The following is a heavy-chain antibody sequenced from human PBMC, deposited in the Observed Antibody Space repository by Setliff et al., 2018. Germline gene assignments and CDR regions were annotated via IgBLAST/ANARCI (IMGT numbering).Heavy chain of an antibody. Sequence: SVKVSCKASGYTFIGHYMHWLRQAPGQGLEWMGGIVPVFGTRNYAQKFQGRVTFTADDSATTTYMELSSLTSEDTAIYYCARNMGMGQRDYFDYWGRGTLVTVSS. CDR1: GYTFIGHY. CDR2: IVPVFGTR. J-gene: IGHJ4*02. CDR3: ARNMGMGQRDYFDY. V-gene: IGHV1-69*13. D-gene: IGHD6-13*01.